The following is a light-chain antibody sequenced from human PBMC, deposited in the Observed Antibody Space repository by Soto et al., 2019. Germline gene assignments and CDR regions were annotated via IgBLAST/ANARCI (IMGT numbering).Light chain of an antibody. V-gene: IGKV1-8*01. CDR3: QQYFKLRT. Sequence: AIQMTQSPSSLSASAGDRVTITCRASQDIGTYLVWYQQKPGKAPNLLIYSASTLNSGGPSRFSGSGAGTVFTLTISSLQSEDSATYYCQQYFKLRTFGQGTKVEVK. J-gene: IGKJ1*01. CDR2: SAS. CDR1: QDIGTY.